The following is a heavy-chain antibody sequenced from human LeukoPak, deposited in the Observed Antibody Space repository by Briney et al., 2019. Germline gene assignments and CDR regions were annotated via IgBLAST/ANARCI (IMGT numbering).Heavy chain of an antibody. D-gene: IGHD1/OR15-1a*01. CDR1: GGSISSSSYY. Sequence: SETLSLTCTVSGGSISSSSYYWGWIRQPPGKGLEWIGSIYYSGSTYYNPSLKSRVTISVDTSKNQFSLKLSSVTAADTAVYYCARETLRGNNGAYGMDVWGQGTTVTVSS. V-gene: IGHV4-39*02. CDR3: ARETLRGNNGAYGMDV. CDR2: IYYSGST. J-gene: IGHJ6*02.